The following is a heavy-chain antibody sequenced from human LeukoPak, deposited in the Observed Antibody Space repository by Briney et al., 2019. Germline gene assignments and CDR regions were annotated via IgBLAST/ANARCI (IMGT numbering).Heavy chain of an antibody. Sequence: GRSLRLSCAASGFTFDDYAMHWVRQAPGKGLEWVSGISWNSGSIGYADSVKGRFTISRDNAKNSLYLQMNSLRAEDTALYYCAKDISPYSSSAAQGYWGQGTLVTVSS. V-gene: IGHV3-9*01. D-gene: IGHD6-13*01. J-gene: IGHJ4*02. CDR1: GFTFDDYA. CDR2: ISWNSGSI. CDR3: AKDISPYSSSAAQGY.